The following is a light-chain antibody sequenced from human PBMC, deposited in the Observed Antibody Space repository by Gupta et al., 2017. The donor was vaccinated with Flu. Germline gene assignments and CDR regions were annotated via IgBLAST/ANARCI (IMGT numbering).Light chain of an antibody. CDR3: SSYTTSSTRV. CDR1: SSDVGGYNF. CDR2: EVI. J-gene: IGLJ3*02. Sequence: QPALTQPASVSGSPGQSITISCTGTSSDVGGYNFVSWYQQHPGKAPKLLIYEVINRPSGVSTRFSGSKSGNTASLIISGLQAEDEADYYCSSYTTSSTRVFGGGTKVTVL. V-gene: IGLV2-14*03.